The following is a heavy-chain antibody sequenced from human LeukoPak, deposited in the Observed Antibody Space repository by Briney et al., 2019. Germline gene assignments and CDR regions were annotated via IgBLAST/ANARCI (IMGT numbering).Heavy chain of an antibody. V-gene: IGHV1-69*01. D-gene: IGHD6-13*01. Sequence: ASVKVSCKSSGDTFSNYAISWVRQAPGQGLEWMGGIIPRFGTADYAQKFQGRVTMTADESTSTAYMELSSLRSEDTAVYYCARDWGVIGAALFCWGQGSLVTVSS. J-gene: IGHJ4*02. CDR3: ARDWGVIGAALFC. CDR1: GDTFSNYA. CDR2: IIPRFGTA.